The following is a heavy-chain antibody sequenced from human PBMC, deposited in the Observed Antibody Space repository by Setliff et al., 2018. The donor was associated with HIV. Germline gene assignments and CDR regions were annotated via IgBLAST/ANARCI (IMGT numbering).Heavy chain of an antibody. J-gene: IGHJ6*03. CDR1: GGFVSRSNYV. Sequence: PSETLSLTCTLAGGFVSRSNYVWGWVRQSPKKGLEWIGSIYYSGTTYYNPTLKSRVSIPIDTPKNQFSLKLTSMTAADTAVYYCVRTGSSTSWGIYYYYYMDIWGKGSTVTVSS. CDR3: VRTGSSTSWGIYYYYYMDI. CDR2: IYYSGTT. D-gene: IGHD3-10*01. V-gene: IGHV4-39*01.